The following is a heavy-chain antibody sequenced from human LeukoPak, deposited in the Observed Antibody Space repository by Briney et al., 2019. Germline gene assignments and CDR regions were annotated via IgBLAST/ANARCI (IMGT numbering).Heavy chain of an antibody. J-gene: IGHJ6*02. CDR2: ISSSSSYI. CDR3: ARDRVSITMVRGTYYYYYYGMDV. CDR1: GFTFSSYS. Sequence: GGSLRLSCAASGFTFSSYSMNWVRQAPGKGLEWVSSISSSSSYIYYADSVKGRFPISRDNAKKSLYLQMNSLRAEDTAVYYCARDRVSITMVRGTYYYYYYGMDVWGQGTTVTVSS. V-gene: IGHV3-21*01. D-gene: IGHD3-10*01.